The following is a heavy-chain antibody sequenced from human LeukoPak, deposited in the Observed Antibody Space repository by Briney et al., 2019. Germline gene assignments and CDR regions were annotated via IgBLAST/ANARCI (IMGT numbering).Heavy chain of an antibody. CDR1: GFTFSTYS. CDR3: ARGLSSSWHYFDC. V-gene: IGHV3-21*01. D-gene: IGHD6-13*01. CDR2: ISSRSGDI. J-gene: IGHJ4*02. Sequence: SGGSLRLSCAASGFTFSTYSMTWVRQAPGKRLEWISSISSRSGDIYYADSVKGRFTISRDNGKNSLFLQMNSLRADDTAVYYCARGLSSSWHYFDCWGQGTLVTVSS.